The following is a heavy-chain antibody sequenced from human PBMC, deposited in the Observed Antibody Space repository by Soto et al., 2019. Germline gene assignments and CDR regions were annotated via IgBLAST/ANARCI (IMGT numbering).Heavy chain of an antibody. CDR3: ASHPIFGVVMDWFDP. Sequence: QVQLVQSGAEVKKPGASVKVSCKASGYTFTSYGISWVRQAPGQGLEWMGWISAYNGNTNYAQKLQGRVTMTTDTPTSTAYMELRSLRSDDTAVYYCASHPIFGVVMDWFDPWGQGTLVTVSS. V-gene: IGHV1-18*01. CDR2: ISAYNGNT. J-gene: IGHJ5*02. D-gene: IGHD3-3*01. CDR1: GYTFTSYG.